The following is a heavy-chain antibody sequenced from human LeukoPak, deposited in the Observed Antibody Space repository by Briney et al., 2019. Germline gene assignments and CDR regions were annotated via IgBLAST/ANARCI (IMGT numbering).Heavy chain of an antibody. V-gene: IGHV3-33*06. CDR2: IWYDGSNK. J-gene: IGHJ6*03. CDR3: AKGQQLYYYYYMDV. Sequence: GRSLRLSCAASGFTFSSYGMHWVRQAPGKGLEWVAVIWYDGSNKYYADSVKGRFTISRDNSKNTLYLQMNSLRAEDTAVYYCAKGQQLYYYYYMDVWGKGTTVTASS. CDR1: GFTFSSYG. D-gene: IGHD6-13*01.